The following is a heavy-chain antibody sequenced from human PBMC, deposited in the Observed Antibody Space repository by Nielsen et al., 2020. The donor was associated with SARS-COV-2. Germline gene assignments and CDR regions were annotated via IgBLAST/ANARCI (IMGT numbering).Heavy chain of an antibody. CDR2: ISAYNGNT. V-gene: IGHV1-18*01. Sequence: WVRQAPGQGLEWMGWISAYNGNTNYAQKLQGRVTMTTDTSTSTAYMELRSLRSDDTAVYYCARGSAVAEEFDYWGQGTLVTVSS. D-gene: IGHD6-19*01. J-gene: IGHJ4*02. CDR3: ARGSAVAEEFDY.